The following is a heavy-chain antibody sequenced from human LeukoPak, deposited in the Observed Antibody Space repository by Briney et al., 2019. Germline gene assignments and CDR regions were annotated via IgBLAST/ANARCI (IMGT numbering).Heavy chain of an antibody. J-gene: IGHJ4*02. CDR3: ARYMAAAGTFDY. Sequence: ASVKVSCKASGYTLTAYYMHWVRQAPGQGLEWMGWISPNSGATYYEQKFQGRVTMTRDTSISTAYMEVSRLRSDDSAVYYCARYMAAAGTFDYWGQGTLVTVSS. CDR2: ISPNSGAT. CDR1: GYTLTAYY. D-gene: IGHD6-13*01. V-gene: IGHV1-2*02.